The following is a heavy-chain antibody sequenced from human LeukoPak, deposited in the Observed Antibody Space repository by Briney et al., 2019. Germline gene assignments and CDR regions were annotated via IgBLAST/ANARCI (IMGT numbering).Heavy chain of an antibody. V-gene: IGHV1-69*04. J-gene: IGHJ5*02. CDR3: ARDGESIKRYCSSTSCYGNWFDP. CDR2: IIPILGIA. Sequence: SVKVSCKASGGTFSSYAISWVRQAPGQGLEWMGRIIPILGIANYAQKFQGRVTITAEKSTSTAYMELSSLRSEDTAVYYCARDGESIKRYCSSTSCYGNWFDPWGQGTLVTVSS. D-gene: IGHD2-2*01. CDR1: GGTFSSYA.